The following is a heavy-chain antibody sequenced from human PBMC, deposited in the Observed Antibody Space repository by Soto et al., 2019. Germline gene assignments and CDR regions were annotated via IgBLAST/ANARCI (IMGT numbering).Heavy chain of an antibody. CDR3: TDSNDNYYMDV. J-gene: IGHJ6*03. CDR2: INHSGST. CDR1: GGSFSGYY. D-gene: IGHD4-4*01. Sequence: SETLSLTCAVYGGSFSGYYWSWIRQPLGKGLEWIGEINHSGSTNYNPSLKSRVTISVDTSKNQFSLKLSSVTAADTAVYYCTDSNDNYYMDVWGKGTTVT. V-gene: IGHV4-34*01.